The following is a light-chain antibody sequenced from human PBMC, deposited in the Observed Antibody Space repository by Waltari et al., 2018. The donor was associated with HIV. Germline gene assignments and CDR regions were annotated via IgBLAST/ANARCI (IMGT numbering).Light chain of an antibody. J-gene: IGLJ3*02. CDR2: NTI. CDR3: VLFVGSDIWV. CDR1: SGSVSTSHY. V-gene: IGLV8-61*01. Sequence: QTVVTQEPSFSVSPGGTVTLTCGLSSGSVSTSHYPSCDHHNPGQAQRTLMSNTIMRSAGVPDRCSGSIRGNKAALTITGAQADDESIYYCVLFVGSDIWVFGGGTRLTVL.